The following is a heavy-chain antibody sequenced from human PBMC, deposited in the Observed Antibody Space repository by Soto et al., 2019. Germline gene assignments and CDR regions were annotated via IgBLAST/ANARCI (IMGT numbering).Heavy chain of an antibody. CDR2: ISYDGSNK. Sequence: QVQLVESGGGVVQPGRSLRLSCAASGFSFSSYGMQWVRQAPGKGLEWVAVISYDGSNKYYADSVKDRFTISRDNSKKTLYLQMNSLRADDTAVYYCLAGQYFFDDCGQGTLVTVSS. J-gene: IGHJ4*02. CDR3: LAGQYFFDD. CDR1: GFSFSSYG. D-gene: IGHD6-19*01. V-gene: IGHV3-30*03.